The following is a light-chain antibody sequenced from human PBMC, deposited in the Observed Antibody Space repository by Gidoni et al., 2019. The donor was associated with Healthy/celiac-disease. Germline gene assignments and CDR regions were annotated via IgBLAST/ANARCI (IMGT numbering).Light chain of an antibody. J-gene: IGLJ1*01. Sequence: QSHLTQPPSASGSPGQSFTISCTGTSSDVGGYNDFSGYQQHPGKAPKLMIYDVIMRPSGVPDRFSGSKSGNTASLTVSGLQAEDEADYYCSSYAGSNNYVFGTGTRVTVL. CDR3: SSYAGSNNYV. CDR2: DVI. CDR1: SSDVGGYND. V-gene: IGLV2-8*01.